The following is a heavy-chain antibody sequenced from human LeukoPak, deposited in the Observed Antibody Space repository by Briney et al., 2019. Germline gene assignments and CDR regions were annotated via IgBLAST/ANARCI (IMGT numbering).Heavy chain of an antibody. Sequence: PSETLSLTCTVSGGSISSYYWSWIRQPPGKGLEWIGYIYYSGSTNYNPSPKSRVTISVDTSKNQFSLKLSSVTAADTAVYYCAPLPAAMKGHGWFDPWGQGTLVTVSS. CDR1: GGSISSYY. CDR3: APLPAAMKGHGWFDP. V-gene: IGHV4-59*01. J-gene: IGHJ5*02. CDR2: IYYSGST. D-gene: IGHD2-2*01.